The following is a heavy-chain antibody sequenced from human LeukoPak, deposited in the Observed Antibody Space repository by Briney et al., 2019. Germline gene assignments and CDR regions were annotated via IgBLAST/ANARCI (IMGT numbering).Heavy chain of an antibody. Sequence: GGSLRLSCAASGFTFSSYAMHWVRQAPGKGLEWVAVISYDGSNKYYADSVKGRFTISRDNSKNTLYLQMNSLRAEDTAVYYCARGPKPPGYSSPSRSLSSSHDAFDIWGQGTMVTVSS. CDR1: GFTFSSYA. CDR2: ISYDGSNK. V-gene: IGHV3-30*01. D-gene: IGHD6-19*01. CDR3: ARGPKPPGYSSPSRSLSSSHDAFDI. J-gene: IGHJ3*02.